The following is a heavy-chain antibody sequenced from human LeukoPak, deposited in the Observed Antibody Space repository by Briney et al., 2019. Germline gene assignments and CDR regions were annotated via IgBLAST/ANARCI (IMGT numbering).Heavy chain of an antibody. V-gene: IGHV1-2*02. CDR3: ARDGAMIEGFDP. Sequence: ASVKVSCKASGYTFTGYYMHWVRQAPGRGLEWMGWINPNSGGTNYAQKFQGRVTMTRDTSISTAYMELSRLRSDDTAVYYCARDGAMIEGFDPWGQGTLVTVSS. CDR1: GYTFTGYY. J-gene: IGHJ5*02. D-gene: IGHD3-22*01. CDR2: INPNSGGT.